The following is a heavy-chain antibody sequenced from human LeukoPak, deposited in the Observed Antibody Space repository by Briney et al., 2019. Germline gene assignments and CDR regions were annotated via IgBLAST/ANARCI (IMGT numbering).Heavy chain of an antibody. CDR2: INVEGTTT. V-gene: IGHV3-74*01. CDR1: GFTFTRFW. CDR3: TRGGEEPFDY. D-gene: IGHD3-10*01. Sequence: PGGSLRLSCAGSGFTFTRFWMHWVRQAPGKGLVWVSRINVEGTTTTYADSVEGRSTISRDENTLYLQMNHLRVDDTAVYYCTRGGEEPFDYWGQGTLVTVSS. J-gene: IGHJ4*02.